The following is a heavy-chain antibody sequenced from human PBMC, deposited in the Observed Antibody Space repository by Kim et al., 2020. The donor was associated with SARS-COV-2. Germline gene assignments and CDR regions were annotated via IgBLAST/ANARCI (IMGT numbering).Heavy chain of an antibody. CDR3: ATSLESLSLDQ. CDR2: ET. Sequence: ETRYAREFKGRISMTEDTSLDIAYMELSGLRSDDTAVYYCATSLESLSLDQWGQGTLVTVSS. V-gene: IGHV1-24*01. J-gene: IGHJ4*02.